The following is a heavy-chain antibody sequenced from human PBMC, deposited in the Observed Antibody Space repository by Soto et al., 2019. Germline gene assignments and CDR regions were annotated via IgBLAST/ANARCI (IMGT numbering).Heavy chain of an antibody. V-gene: IGHV3-7*01. CDR2: IKQDGSEK. CDR1: GFTFSSYW. Sequence: GGSLRLSCAASGFTFSSYWMSWVRQAPGKGLEWVANIKQDGSEKYYVDSVKGRFTISRDNAKNSLYLQMNSLRAEDTAVYYCASNFWSGYYGFDYWGQGTLVTVSS. D-gene: IGHD3-3*01. J-gene: IGHJ4*02. CDR3: ASNFWSGYYGFDY.